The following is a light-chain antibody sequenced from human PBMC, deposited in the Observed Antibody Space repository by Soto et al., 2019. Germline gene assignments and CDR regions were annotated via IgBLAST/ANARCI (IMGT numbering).Light chain of an antibody. CDR3: HQYHSSST. CDR2: KAS. Sequence: DIQMTQSPSTLPAAVGDRVTITCRASQNINRWLAWYQQKPGKAPKLLIYKASTLERGVPSRFRGSGSETEFTLTISSLQPDDFATYYCHQYHSSSTFGGGTTVDIK. V-gene: IGKV1-5*03. J-gene: IGKJ4*01. CDR1: QNINRW.